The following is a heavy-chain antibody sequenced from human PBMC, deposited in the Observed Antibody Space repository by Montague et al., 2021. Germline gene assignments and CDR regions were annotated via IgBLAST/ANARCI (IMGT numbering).Heavy chain of an antibody. V-gene: IGHV4-34*01. D-gene: IGHD3-10*01. CDR1: GGSLSEYY. CDR3: ASDRGPFDH. CDR2: VRHIGST. Sequence: SETLSLTCGVYGGSLSEYYWTWIRQSPEKGPEWIGEVRHIGSTNYNPSLKSRVTMSVDKSKNQFSLKLRSVTAADTAVYYCASDRGPFDHWGQGTVVTVSS. J-gene: IGHJ4*02.